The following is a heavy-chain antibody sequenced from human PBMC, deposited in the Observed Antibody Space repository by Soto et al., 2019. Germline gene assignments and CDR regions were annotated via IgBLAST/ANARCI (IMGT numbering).Heavy chain of an antibody. CDR3: ARAFAGTSSSDY. J-gene: IGHJ4*02. CDR2: ITSSSSSI. Sequence: GGSLRLSCAASGCSFSSYSMIWVRQAPGEGLEWVSFITSSSSSIFYAASVQGRFTISRDNAKNSLYLQMNGLRAEDTAVYYCARAFAGTSSSDYWGQGTLVTVSS. D-gene: IGHD6-13*01. CDR1: GCSFSSYS. V-gene: IGHV3-21*01.